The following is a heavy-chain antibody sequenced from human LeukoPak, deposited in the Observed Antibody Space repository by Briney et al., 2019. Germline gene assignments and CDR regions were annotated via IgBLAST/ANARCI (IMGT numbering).Heavy chain of an antibody. CDR1: GGSFSGYY. V-gene: IGHV4-34*01. D-gene: IGHD2-2*01. Sequence: PSETLSLTCAVYGGSFSGYYWSWIRQPPGKGLEWIGEINHSGSTNYNPSLKSRVTISVDTSKNQFSLKLSSVTAADTAVYYCARQHCSSTSCYFDYWGQGTRVTVS. J-gene: IGHJ4*02. CDR2: INHSGST. CDR3: ARQHCSSTSCYFDY.